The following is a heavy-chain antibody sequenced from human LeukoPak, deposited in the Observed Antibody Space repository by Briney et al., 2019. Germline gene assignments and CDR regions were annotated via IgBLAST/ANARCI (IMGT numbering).Heavy chain of an antibody. V-gene: IGHV1-69*05. Sequence: SVTVSCKASGGTFSSYAISWVRQAPGQGLEWMGGIIPIFGTANYAQKFQGRVTITTDESTSTAYMELSSLRSEDTAVYYCASRIMITFGGVIVIPYFDYWGQGTLVTVSS. J-gene: IGHJ4*02. CDR1: GGTFSSYA. CDR2: IIPIFGTA. CDR3: ASRIMITFGGVIVIPYFDY. D-gene: IGHD3-16*02.